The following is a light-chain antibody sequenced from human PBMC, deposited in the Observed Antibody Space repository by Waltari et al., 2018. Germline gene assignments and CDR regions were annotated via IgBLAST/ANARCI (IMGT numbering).Light chain of an antibody. J-gene: IGLJ3*02. Sequence: QSVVTQPPSASETPGQRVTISCSGSGSNVGRNYVTWYQQVPGTAPKVVIYRNDRRPSGVPDRFSGSKSGTSASLAISGLRSEDEADYCCAVWDDSVSGWVFGGGTKLTVL. CDR1: GSNVGRNY. V-gene: IGLV1-47*01. CDR2: RND. CDR3: AVWDDSVSGWV.